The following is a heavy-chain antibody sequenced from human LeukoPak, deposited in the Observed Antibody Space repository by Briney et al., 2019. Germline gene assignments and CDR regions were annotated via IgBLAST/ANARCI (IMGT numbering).Heavy chain of an antibody. V-gene: IGHV3-66*01. CDR3: ARDPYYDILTGYYTDY. D-gene: IGHD3-9*01. J-gene: IGHJ4*02. CDR2: IYSGGST. Sequence: GGSLRLSCAASGFTVSSNYMSWVRQAPGKGLEWVSVIYSGGSTYYADSVKGRFTISRDNSKNTLYLQMNSLRAEDTAVYYCARDPYYDILTGYYTDYWGQGTLVTVSS. CDR1: GFTVSSNY.